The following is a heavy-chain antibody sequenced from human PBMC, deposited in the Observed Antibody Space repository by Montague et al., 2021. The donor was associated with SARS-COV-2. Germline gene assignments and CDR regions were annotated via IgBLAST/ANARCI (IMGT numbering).Heavy chain of an antibody. CDR2: IDWDDDK. J-gene: IGHJ4*02. CDR1: EFSLSTSGMC. D-gene: IGHD4-23*01. CDR3: ARSYGTTVVTQAFDY. V-gene: IGHV2-70*01. Sequence: PPLVKPTQTLTLTCTFSEFSLSTSGMCVSWIRQPPGKALEWLTLIDWDDDKYYSTSLKTRLTISKDTSKTQVVLTMTNMDPVDTATYYCARSYGTTVVTQAFDYWGQGTLVTVSS.